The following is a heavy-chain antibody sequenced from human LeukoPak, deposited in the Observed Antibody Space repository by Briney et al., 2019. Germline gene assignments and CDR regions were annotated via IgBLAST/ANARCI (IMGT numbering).Heavy chain of an antibody. CDR2: ISSSSSYI. CDR3: ARDLNRHDYGDRYFDY. D-gene: IGHD4-17*01. CDR1: GFTFSSYS. V-gene: IGHV3-21*01. J-gene: IGHJ4*02. Sequence: PGGSLRLSCAASGFTFSSYSMNWVRQAPGKGLEWVSSISSSSSYIYYADSVKGRFTISRDNAKNSLYLQMNSLRAEDTAVYYCARDLNRHDYGDRYFDYWGQGTLGTVSS.